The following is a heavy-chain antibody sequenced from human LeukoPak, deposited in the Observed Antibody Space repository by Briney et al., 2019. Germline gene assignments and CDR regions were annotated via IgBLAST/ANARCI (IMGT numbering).Heavy chain of an antibody. J-gene: IGHJ4*02. Sequence: PSQTLSLTCTVSGGSISSGGYYWSWIRQHPGKGLEWIGYIYYSGSTYYNPSLKSRVTISVDTSKNQFSLKLSSVTAADTAVYYCGRVGGSGYVFAYWGQGTLVTVSS. CDR2: IYYSGST. D-gene: IGHD5-12*01. V-gene: IGHV4-31*03. CDR3: GRVGGSGYVFAY. CDR1: GGSISSGGYY.